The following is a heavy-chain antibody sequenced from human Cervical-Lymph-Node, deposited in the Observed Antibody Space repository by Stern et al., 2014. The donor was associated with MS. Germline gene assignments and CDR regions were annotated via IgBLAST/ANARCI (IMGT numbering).Heavy chain of an antibody. CDR3: ARDHTVAGLYYFDY. J-gene: IGHJ4*02. CDR2: ISSSSIYI. Sequence: EVQLVESGGGLVKPGGSLRLSCAASGFTFSSYSMNWVRQAPGKGLEWVSSISSSSIYIYYADSVKGRFTISRDNAKNSLYLQMNSLRAEDTAVYYCARDHTVAGLYYFDYWGQGTLVTFSS. CDR1: GFTFSSYS. D-gene: IGHD6-19*01. V-gene: IGHV3-21*01.